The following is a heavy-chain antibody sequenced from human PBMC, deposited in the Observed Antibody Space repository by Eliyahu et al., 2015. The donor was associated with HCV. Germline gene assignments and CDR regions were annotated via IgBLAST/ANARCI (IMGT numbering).Heavy chain of an antibody. D-gene: IGHD1-26*01. Sequence: QVQLVESGGGVVQPGGSLRRSCTASGFTFGNHGMXWVRXAPGKGPXWVAFARYDGNYKYYADSVKGRCTISRDNSENTLYLQMNSLRDEDTAVYYCAKDSSGNSYGYAIDSWGQGTLVSVSS. CDR1: GFTFGNHG. V-gene: IGHV3-30*02. CDR3: AKDSSGNSYGYAIDS. CDR2: ARYDGNYK. J-gene: IGHJ4*02.